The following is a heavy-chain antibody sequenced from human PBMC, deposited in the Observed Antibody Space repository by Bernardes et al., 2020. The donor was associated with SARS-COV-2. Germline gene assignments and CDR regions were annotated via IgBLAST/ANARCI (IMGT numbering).Heavy chain of an antibody. Sequence: LSLTCTVSGGSISSGGYYWSWIRQHPGKGLEWIGYIYYSGSTYYNPSLKSRVTISVDTSKNQFSLKLSSVTAADTAVYYCARGSTMVRGVAALGDDPWGQGTLVTVSS. CDR3: ARGSTMVRGVAALGDDP. CDR1: GGSISSGGYY. J-gene: IGHJ5*02. CDR2: IYYSGST. V-gene: IGHV4-31*03. D-gene: IGHD3-10*01.